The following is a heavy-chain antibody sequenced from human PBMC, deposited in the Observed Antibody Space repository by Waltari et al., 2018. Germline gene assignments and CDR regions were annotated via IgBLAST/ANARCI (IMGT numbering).Heavy chain of an antibody. CDR3: ARTYYDYVWGSYRFDY. J-gene: IGHJ4*02. Sequence: QVQLQESGPGLVKPSQTLSLPCPVSGGSLSSGSYYWSWIRQPAGKGLEWIGRIYTSGSTNYNPSLKSRVTISVDTSKNQFSLKLSSVTAADTAVYYCARTYYDYVWGSYRFDYWGQGTLVTVSS. D-gene: IGHD3-16*02. CDR1: GGSLSSGSYY. CDR2: IYTSGST. V-gene: IGHV4-61*02.